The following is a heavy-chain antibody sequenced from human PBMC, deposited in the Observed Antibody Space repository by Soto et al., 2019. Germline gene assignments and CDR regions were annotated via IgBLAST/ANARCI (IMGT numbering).Heavy chain of an antibody. J-gene: IGHJ3*01. V-gene: IGHV1-69*01. CDR2: IIPVFDEA. CDR1: GGSFGSSA. D-gene: IGHD3-16*01. Sequence: QVQLVQSGADVKKPGSSVKVSCKTSGGSFGSSAISWVRQAPAQGLEWMGEIIPVFDEANYAQNFQDRLTITADESTGTVFMQLSSLRSDDTAVYFCARLRRDWGDAFDLWGQGTFVTVSS. CDR3: ARLRRDWGDAFDL.